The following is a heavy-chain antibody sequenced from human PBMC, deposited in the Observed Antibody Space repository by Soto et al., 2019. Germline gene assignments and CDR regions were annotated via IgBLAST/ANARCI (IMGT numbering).Heavy chain of an antibody. Sequence: PSETLSLTCSVSGGSMSDYFWSWIRQSPGKGLEWIGYIYYPGSTDYNPSLKSRVTISVDTSKRQFSLRLTSVTAADTAVYYCARDGYDGSGSPYPAYWGPGTQVTVS. J-gene: IGHJ4*02. CDR2: IYYPGST. CDR1: GGSMSDYF. CDR3: ARDGYDGSGSPYPAY. D-gene: IGHD3-10*01. V-gene: IGHV4-59*01.